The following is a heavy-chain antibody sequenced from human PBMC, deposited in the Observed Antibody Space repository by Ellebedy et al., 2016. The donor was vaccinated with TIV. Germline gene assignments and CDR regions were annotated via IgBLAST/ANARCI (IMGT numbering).Heavy chain of an antibody. D-gene: IGHD3-22*01. J-gene: IGHJ4*02. Sequence: GESLKISXEASGFTFRTYGMHWVRKAPGKGLEWVAVIWYDGSNKKYADSVKGRFTISRDNSNNTLYLQMNSLRVEDTAVYYCARDTYNFDSSGYYFDYWGQGTLATVSS. CDR1: GFTFRTYG. CDR3: ARDTYNFDSSGYYFDY. V-gene: IGHV3-33*01. CDR2: IWYDGSNK.